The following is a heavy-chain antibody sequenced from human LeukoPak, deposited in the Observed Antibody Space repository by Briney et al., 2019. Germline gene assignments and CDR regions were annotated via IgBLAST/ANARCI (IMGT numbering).Heavy chain of an antibody. J-gene: IGHJ4*02. D-gene: IGHD5-18*01. CDR1: GFTFSSYA. CDR2: ISYDGSNK. CDR3: ARGRGYSYGLVDY. Sequence: GGSLRLSCAASGFTFSSYAMHWVRQAPGKVLEWVAVISYDGSNKYYADSVKGRFTISRDNSKNTLYLQMNSLRAEDTAVYYCARGRGYSYGLVDYWGQGTLVTVSS. V-gene: IGHV3-30-3*01.